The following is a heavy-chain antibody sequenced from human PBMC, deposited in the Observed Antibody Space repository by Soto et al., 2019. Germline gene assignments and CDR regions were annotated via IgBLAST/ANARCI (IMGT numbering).Heavy chain of an antibody. V-gene: IGHV3-23*01. D-gene: IGHD3-16*02. Sequence: GGSLRLSCASSGFTLSMSAVNWVRQAPGKGLEWVSYISDSGDRTYYADSVKGRFTISRDRSKNTVSLQMDSLRAEDTAVYYCAKDRGIIVKGGDAFVVGGQGTKVTVSS. J-gene: IGHJ3*01. CDR2: ISDSGDRT. CDR1: GFTLSMSA. CDR3: AKDRGIIVKGGDAFVV.